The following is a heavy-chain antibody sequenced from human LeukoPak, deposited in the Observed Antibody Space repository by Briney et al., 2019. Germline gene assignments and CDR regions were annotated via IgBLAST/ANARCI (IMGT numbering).Heavy chain of an antibody. V-gene: IGHV3-30*04. D-gene: IGHD2-15*01. CDR3: AKDISATPFYMDV. J-gene: IGHJ6*03. CDR2: ISYDGSNE. Sequence: GGSLRLSCTVSGFTVSSNSMSWVRQAPGKGLEWVAIISYDGSNEYYADSVKGRFTISRDNSKNTLYLQMNSLRAEDMALYYCAKDISATPFYMDVWGKGTTVTVSS. CDR1: GFTVSSNS.